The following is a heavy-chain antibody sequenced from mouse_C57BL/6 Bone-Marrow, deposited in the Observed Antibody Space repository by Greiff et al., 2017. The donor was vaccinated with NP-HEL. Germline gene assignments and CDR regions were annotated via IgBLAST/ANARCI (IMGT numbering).Heavy chain of an antibody. Sequence: QVQLQQPGAELVKPGASVKVSCKASGYTFTSYWMHWVKQRPGQGLELTGRIHPSDSDTNYNQKFKGKATLTVDKSSSTAYMQLSSLTSEDSAVYYCAMNWDGFAYWGQGTLVTVSA. V-gene: IGHV1-74*01. CDR2: IHPSDSDT. CDR3: AMNWDGFAY. J-gene: IGHJ3*01. D-gene: IGHD4-1*01. CDR1: GYTFTSYW.